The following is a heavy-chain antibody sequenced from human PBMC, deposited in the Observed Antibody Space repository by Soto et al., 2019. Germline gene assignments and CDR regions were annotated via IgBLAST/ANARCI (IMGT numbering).Heavy chain of an antibody. V-gene: IGHV6-1*01. J-gene: IGHJ5*02. CDR2: TYYRSKWYN. CDR3: ARSSVVVTAILDWFDP. CDR1: GDSVSSNSAA. D-gene: IGHD2-21*02. Sequence: LSLTCAISGDSVSSNSAAWNWIRQSPSRGLEWLGRTYYRSKWYNDYAVSVKSRITINPDTSKNQFSLQLNSVTPEDTAVYYCARSSVVVTAILDWFDPWGQGTLVTVSS.